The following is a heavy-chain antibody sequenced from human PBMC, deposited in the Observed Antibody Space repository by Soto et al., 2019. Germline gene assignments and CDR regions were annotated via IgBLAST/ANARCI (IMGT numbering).Heavy chain of an antibody. CDR1: GGSISSGDYY. CDR3: ARVPMGSSGWSRVFDY. Sequence: PSETLSLTCTVSGGSISSGDYYWSWVRQPPGKGLEWIGYIYYSGSTYYNPSLKSRVTISVDTSKNQFSLKLSSLSAADTAVYYCARVPMGSSGWSRVFDYWGQGTLVAVSS. CDR2: IYYSGST. D-gene: IGHD6-19*01. V-gene: IGHV4-30-4*01. J-gene: IGHJ4*02.